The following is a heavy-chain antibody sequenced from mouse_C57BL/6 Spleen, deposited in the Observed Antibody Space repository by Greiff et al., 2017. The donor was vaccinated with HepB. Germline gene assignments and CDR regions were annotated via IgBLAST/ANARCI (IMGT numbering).Heavy chain of an antibody. CDR3: ARFSFTTVVATRWYFDV. D-gene: IGHD1-1*01. CDR2: IRNKANGYTT. J-gene: IGHJ1*03. V-gene: IGHV7-3*01. CDR1: GFTFTDYY. Sequence: EVQLVESGGGLVQPGGSLSLSCAASGFTFTDYYMSWVRQPPGKALEWLGFIRNKANGYTTEYSASVKGRFTISRDNSQSILYLQMNALRAEDSATYYCARFSFTTVVATRWYFDVWGTGTTVTVSS.